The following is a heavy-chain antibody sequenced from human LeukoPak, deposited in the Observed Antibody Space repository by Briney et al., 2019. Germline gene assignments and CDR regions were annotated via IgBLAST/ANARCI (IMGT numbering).Heavy chain of an antibody. CDR3: AKDLYHRYYHNSGHAFDY. V-gene: IGHV1-46*01. CDR2: INPSGGST. D-gene: IGHD3-22*01. J-gene: IGHJ4*02. Sequence: ASVKVSCKASGFTFTNYNMHWVRQAPGQGLEWMGIINPSGGSTNYAQKFQGRVTMTRDTSTSTVYMELSSLRSEDTAVYYCAKDLYHRYYHNSGHAFDYWGQGTLVTVSS. CDR1: GFTFTNYN.